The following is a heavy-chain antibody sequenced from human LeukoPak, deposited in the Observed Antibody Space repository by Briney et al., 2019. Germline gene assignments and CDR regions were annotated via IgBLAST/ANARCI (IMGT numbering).Heavy chain of an antibody. CDR1: GGSISSYY. D-gene: IGHD3-22*01. J-gene: IGHJ3*02. CDR3: ARLLASYYYDSSGPGAFDI. CDR2: IYYSGST. V-gene: IGHV4-59*01. Sequence: SETLSLTCTVSGGSISSYYWSWIRQPPGKGLEWIGYIYYSGSTNYNPSLKSRVTISVDTSKNQFSLKLSSVTAADTAVYYCARLLASYYYDSSGPGAFDIWGQGTMVTVSS.